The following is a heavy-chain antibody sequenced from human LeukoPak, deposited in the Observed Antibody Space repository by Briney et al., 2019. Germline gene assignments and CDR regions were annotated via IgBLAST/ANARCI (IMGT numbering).Heavy chain of an antibody. D-gene: IGHD3-10*01. Sequence: TGGSLRLSCAASGFTFDDYGMSWVGQAPGKGLEWVAGINWNGGSTGYADSVKGRFTISRDNAKNSLYLQMNSLRAEDTALYYCARDPRYGSGSYYENYYMDVWGKGTTVTVSS. V-gene: IGHV3-20*04. CDR1: GFTFDDYG. CDR3: ARDPRYGSGSYYENYYMDV. J-gene: IGHJ6*03. CDR2: INWNGGST.